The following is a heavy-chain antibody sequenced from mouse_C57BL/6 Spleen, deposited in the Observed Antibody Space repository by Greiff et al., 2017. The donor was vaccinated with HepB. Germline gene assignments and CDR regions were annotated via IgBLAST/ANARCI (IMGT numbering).Heavy chain of an antibody. CDR3: ARGGAYYSSPFDY. CDR1: GYTFTSYW. CDR2: IYPGSGST. V-gene: IGHV1-55*01. D-gene: IGHD2-5*01. J-gene: IGHJ2*01. Sequence: QVQLQQPGAELVKPGASVKMSCKASGYTFTSYWITWVKQRPGQGLEWIGDIYPGSGSTNYNEKFKSKATLTVDTSSSTAYMQLSSLTSEDSAVYYCARGGAYYSSPFDYWGQGTTLTVSS.